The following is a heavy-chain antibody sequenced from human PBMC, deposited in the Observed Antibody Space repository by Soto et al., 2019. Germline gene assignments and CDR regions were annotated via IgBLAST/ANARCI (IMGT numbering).Heavy chain of an antibody. CDR2: INHSGST. Sequence: PSETLSLTCAVYGGSFSGYYWNWIRQPPGKGLEWIGEINHSGSTNYNPSLKSRVTISVDTSKNQFSLKLSSVTAADTAVYYCARRCADGYNYRFDPLGQRTLVPVSS. CDR1: GGSFSGYY. D-gene: IGHD5-12*01. J-gene: IGHJ5*02. V-gene: IGHV4-34*01. CDR3: ARRCADGYNYRFDP.